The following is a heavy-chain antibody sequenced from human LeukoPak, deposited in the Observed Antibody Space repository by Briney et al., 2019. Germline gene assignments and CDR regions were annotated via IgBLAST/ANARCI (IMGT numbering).Heavy chain of an antibody. CDR2: INPSGGST. CDR1: GYTFTSYY. V-gene: IGHV1-46*01. D-gene: IGHD3-22*01. J-gene: IGHJ5*02. Sequence: ASVKVSCKASGYTFTSYYMHGVRQAPGQGLEWMGIINPSGGSTSYAQKFQGRVTMTRDTSTSTVYMELSSLRSEDTAVYYCARDQGKYYDSSGYNWFDPWGQGTLVTVSS. CDR3: ARDQGKYYDSSGYNWFDP.